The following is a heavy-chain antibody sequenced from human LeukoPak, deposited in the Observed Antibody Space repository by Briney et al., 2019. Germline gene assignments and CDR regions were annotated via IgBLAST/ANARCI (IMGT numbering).Heavy chain of an antibody. CDR3: ARARYYYGSGSYYVHAFDI. CDR2: INHSGST. CDR1: GGSFSGYY. V-gene: IGHV4-34*01. D-gene: IGHD3-10*01. Sequence: SETLSLTCAVYGGSFSGYYWSWVRQPPGKGLEWIGEINHSGSTNYNPSLTSRVTISVDTSKNQFSLKLSSVTAADTAVYYCARARYYYGSGSYYVHAFDIWGQGTMVTVSS. J-gene: IGHJ3*02.